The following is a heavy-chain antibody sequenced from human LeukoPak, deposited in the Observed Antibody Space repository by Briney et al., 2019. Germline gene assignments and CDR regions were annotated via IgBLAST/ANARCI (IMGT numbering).Heavy chain of an antibody. CDR2: INPNSGGT. Sequence: ASAKVSCKASGYTFTGYYMHWVRQAPGQGLEWMGRINPNSGGTNYAQKFQGRVTMTRDTSISTAYMELSRLRSDDTAVYYCARAGGPTVTKYYFDYWGQGTLVTVSS. CDR3: ARAGGPTVTKYYFDY. J-gene: IGHJ4*02. CDR1: GYTFTGYY. D-gene: IGHD4-17*01. V-gene: IGHV1-2*06.